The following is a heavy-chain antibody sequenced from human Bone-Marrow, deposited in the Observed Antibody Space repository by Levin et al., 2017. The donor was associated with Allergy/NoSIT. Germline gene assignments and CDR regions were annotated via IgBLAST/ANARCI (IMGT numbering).Heavy chain of an antibody. CDR3: AKDPAAGDGYNESDY. V-gene: IGHV3-30*18. J-gene: IGHJ4*02. D-gene: IGHD5-24*01. CDR1: GFTCSSYG. Sequence: GESLKISCAASGFTCSSYGMHWVRQAPGKGLEWVAVISYDGSNKYYADSVKGRFTISRDNSKNTLYLQMNSLRAEDTAVYYCAKDPAAGDGYNESDYWGQGTLVTVSS. CDR2: ISYDGSNK.